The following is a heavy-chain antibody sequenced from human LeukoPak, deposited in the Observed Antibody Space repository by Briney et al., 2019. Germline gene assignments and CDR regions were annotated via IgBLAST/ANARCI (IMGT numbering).Heavy chain of an antibody. V-gene: IGHV4-59*01. J-gene: IGHJ4*02. D-gene: IGHD3-10*01. Sequence: PSETLSLTCTVSGGSISTYFWSWIRQPPGKGLEWIGHIYYSGSTTYNPSLQSRVTISLDASKNQFSLKLSSVTAADTAVYYCATARGSGNYYIDYWGQGTPVTVSS. CDR3: ATARGSGNYYIDY. CDR2: IYYSGST. CDR1: GGSISTYF.